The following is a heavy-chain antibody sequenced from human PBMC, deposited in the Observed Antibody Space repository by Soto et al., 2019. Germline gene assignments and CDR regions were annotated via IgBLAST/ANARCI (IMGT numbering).Heavy chain of an antibody. CDR3: ARDTNMGYCSGGSCSWFDP. CDR2: ISGYTSKT. V-gene: IGHV1-18*04. J-gene: IGHJ5*02. D-gene: IGHD2-15*01. CDR1: GYTFTTYG. Sequence: GASVKVSCKASGYTFTTYGVAWVRQAPGQGLEWLGWISGYTSKTNHTQKLQGRVTLTADTSTSTAYMDLRSLRPDDTAVYYCARDTNMGYCSGGSCSWFDPWGQGTLVTVSS.